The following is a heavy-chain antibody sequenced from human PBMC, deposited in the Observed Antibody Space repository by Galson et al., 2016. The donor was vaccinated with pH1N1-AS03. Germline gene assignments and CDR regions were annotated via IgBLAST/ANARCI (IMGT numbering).Heavy chain of an antibody. CDR2: VDPEDGET. CDR1: GYTFKDSY. J-gene: IGHJ5*02. D-gene: IGHD3-10*01. CDR3: ATDRGES. Sequence: VKVSCKASGYTFKDSYMHWVQPAPGKGLEWMGLVDPEDGETIYAEKFRGRVTITADMSTDTAYMEVSSLRSEDTAVYYCATDRGESWGQGTLVTVSS. V-gene: IGHV1-69-2*01.